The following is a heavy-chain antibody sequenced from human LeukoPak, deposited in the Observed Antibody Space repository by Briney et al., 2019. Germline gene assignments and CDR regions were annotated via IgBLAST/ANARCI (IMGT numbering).Heavy chain of an antibody. CDR2: ISGNGDYT. CDR3: AKLPQAGGDYYYIDV. Sequence: PGGSLRLSCAASGFTFSTCGMSWVRQAPGKGLEWVSAISGNGDYTYYADSVKGRFTISRDNSKTTLFLQMNSLRAEDTALYYCAKLPQAGGDYYYIDVWGKGTTVTVSS. CDR1: GFTFSTCG. D-gene: IGHD6-19*01. V-gene: IGHV3-23*01. J-gene: IGHJ6*03.